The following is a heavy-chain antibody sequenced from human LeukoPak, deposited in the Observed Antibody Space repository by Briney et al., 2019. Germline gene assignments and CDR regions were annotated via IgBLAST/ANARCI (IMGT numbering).Heavy chain of an antibody. CDR3: AREWSGFGELPDY. D-gene: IGHD3-10*01. J-gene: IGHJ4*02. Sequence: GGSLRLSCAASGFTFSSYSMNWVRQAPAKGLVWVSRINSDGSSTSYADSVKGRFTIYRDNAKNTLYLQINSLRVEDTAVYYCAREWSGFGELPDYWGQGTLVTVSS. CDR2: INSDGSST. CDR1: GFTFSSYS. V-gene: IGHV3-74*01.